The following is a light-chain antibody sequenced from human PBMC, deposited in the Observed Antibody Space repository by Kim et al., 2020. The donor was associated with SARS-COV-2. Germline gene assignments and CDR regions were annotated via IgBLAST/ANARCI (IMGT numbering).Light chain of an antibody. V-gene: IGKV3-15*01. J-gene: IGKJ2*01. CDR3: HQYNSWPPYT. CDR1: QVINNN. Sequence: VSPGESATLCCRASQVINNNLAWYQQKPGQAPRLLIHGAFIRATGIPVRFSGSGSGTEFTLTISSLQSEDFAIYYCHQYNSWPPYTFGQGTKLEI. CDR2: GAF.